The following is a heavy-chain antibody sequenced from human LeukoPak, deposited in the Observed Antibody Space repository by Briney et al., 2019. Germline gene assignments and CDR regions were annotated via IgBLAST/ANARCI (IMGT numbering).Heavy chain of an antibody. Sequence: ASVKVSCKASGGTFSSYAISWVRQAPGQGLEWMGWISAYNGNTNYAQKLQGRVTMTTDTSTSTAYMELRSLRSDDTAVYYCARGTAYYYYYMDVWGKGTTVTVSS. CDR1: GGTFSSYA. CDR2: ISAYNGNT. V-gene: IGHV1-18*01. CDR3: ARGTAYYYYYMDV. D-gene: IGHD2-2*01. J-gene: IGHJ6*03.